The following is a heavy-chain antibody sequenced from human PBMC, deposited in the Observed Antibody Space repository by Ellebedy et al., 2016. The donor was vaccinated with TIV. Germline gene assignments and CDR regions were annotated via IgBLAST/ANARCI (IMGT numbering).Heavy chain of an antibody. CDR1: GYTLTELS. J-gene: IGHJ4*02. Sequence: ASVKVSCKVSGYTLTELSMHWVRQAPGKGLEWMGGFDPEDGEIIYAQKFQGRVTMTEDTSTDTAYMELSSLRSEDTAVYYCATAPSYYGSGRALYPGPIDYWGQGTLVTVSS. V-gene: IGHV1-24*01. CDR3: ATAPSYYGSGRALYPGPIDY. CDR2: FDPEDGEI. D-gene: IGHD3-10*01.